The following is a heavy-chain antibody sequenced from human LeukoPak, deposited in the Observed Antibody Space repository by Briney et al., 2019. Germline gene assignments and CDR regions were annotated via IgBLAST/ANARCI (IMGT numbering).Heavy chain of an antibody. J-gene: IGHJ4*02. CDR3: ARESLVGAHFES. D-gene: IGHD1-26*01. CDR1: GFSFINYW. V-gene: IGHV3-74*01. CDR2: INPDGINT. Sequence: GGSLRLSCAASGFSFINYWMHWVRQVPGKGLVWVSRINPDGINTYYADSVEGRVTISRDNAMNILYLQMNSLRAEDTALYYCARESLVGAHFESWGQGTLVTVSS.